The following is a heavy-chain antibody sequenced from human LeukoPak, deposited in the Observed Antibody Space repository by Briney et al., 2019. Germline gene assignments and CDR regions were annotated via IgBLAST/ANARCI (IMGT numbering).Heavy chain of an antibody. CDR3: ARGDYYDSSGYQSPSFDY. D-gene: IGHD3-22*01. V-gene: IGHV4-39*01. CDR2: IYYSGST. Sequence: SETLSLTCTVSGNSFGDYYWGWIRQPPGKGLEWIGSIYYSGSTYYNPSLKSRVTISVDTSKNQFSLKLSSVTAADTAVYYCARGDYYDSSGYQSPSFDYWGQGTLVTVSS. J-gene: IGHJ4*02. CDR1: GNSFGDYY.